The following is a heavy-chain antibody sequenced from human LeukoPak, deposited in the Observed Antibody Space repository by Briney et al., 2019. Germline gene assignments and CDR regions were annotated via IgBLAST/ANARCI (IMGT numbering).Heavy chain of an antibody. CDR3: AGKAAAYYFVY. V-gene: IGHV3-30*02. CDR2: MQYDGSEE. Sequence: GGSLRLSCAAPGFSFSTYGMHWVRQAPGKGLEWVTFMQYDGSEEYYADSVKGRFTISRDNSKNTLYLQMDSLRGEDTAVYYCAGKAAAYYFVYWGQGTLVTVSS. CDR1: GFSFSTYG. D-gene: IGHD2-2*01. J-gene: IGHJ4*02.